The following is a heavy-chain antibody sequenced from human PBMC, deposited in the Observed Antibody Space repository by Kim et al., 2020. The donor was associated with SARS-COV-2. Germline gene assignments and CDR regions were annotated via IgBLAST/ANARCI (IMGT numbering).Heavy chain of an antibody. J-gene: IGHJ3*02. CDR1: GFTFSNAW. V-gene: IGHV3-15*01. CDR3: TTDRGVKSGGSSAADAFDI. D-gene: IGHD2-15*01. Sequence: GGSLRLSCAASGFTFSNAWMSWVRQAPGKGLEWVGRIKSKTDGGTTDYAAPVKGRFTISRDDSKNTLYLQMNSLKTEDTAVYYCTTDRGVKSGGSSAADAFDIWGQGTMVTVSS. CDR2: IKSKTDGGTT.